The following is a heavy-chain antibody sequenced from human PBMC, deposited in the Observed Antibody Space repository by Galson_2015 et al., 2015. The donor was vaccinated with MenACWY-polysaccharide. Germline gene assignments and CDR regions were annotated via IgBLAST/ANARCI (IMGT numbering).Heavy chain of an antibody. V-gene: IGHV1-2*02. CDR3: AKSSGAAAADY. CDR1: GYTFTGYN. J-gene: IGHJ4*02. CDR2: IKPNSGDT. Sequence: SVKVSCKASGYTFTGYNIHWVRQAPGRGLEWMGWIKPNSGDTNYAQKFQGRVTLTRDTSINTAYIELSSLRSDDTAVYYCAKSSGAAAADYWGQGTLVTVSS. D-gene: IGHD6-13*01.